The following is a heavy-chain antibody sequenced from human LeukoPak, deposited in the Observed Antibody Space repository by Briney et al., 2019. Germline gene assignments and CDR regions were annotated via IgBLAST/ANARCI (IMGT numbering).Heavy chain of an antibody. V-gene: IGHV4-59*01. Sequence: SSETLSLTCTVSGGSISSYYWSWIRQPPGKGLEWIGYIYYSGSTNYNPSLKSRVTISVDTSKNQFSLKLSSMTAADTAVYYCARGSLVSNSATGPWGQGTLVTVSS. CDR1: GGSISSYY. D-gene: IGHD2-21*01. CDR2: IYYSGST. J-gene: IGHJ5*02. CDR3: ARGSLVSNSATGP.